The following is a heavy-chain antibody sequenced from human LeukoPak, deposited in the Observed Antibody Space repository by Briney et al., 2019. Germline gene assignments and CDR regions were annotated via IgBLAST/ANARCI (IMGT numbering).Heavy chain of an antibody. J-gene: IGHJ4*02. D-gene: IGHD4-11*01. V-gene: IGHV1-2*02. Sequence: GASVKVSCKASGYTFTGYYMHWVRQAPGQGLEWMGWINPNSDGTNYAQKFQGRVTMTRDTSISTAYMELSRLRSDDTAVYYCARVTTRRLDVFDYWGQGTLVTVSS. CDR2: INPNSDGT. CDR3: ARVTTRRLDVFDY. CDR1: GYTFTGYY.